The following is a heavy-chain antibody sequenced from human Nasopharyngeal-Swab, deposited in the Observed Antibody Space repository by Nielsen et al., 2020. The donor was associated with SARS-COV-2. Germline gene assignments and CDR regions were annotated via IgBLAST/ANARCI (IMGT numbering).Heavy chain of an antibody. CDR3: AGWITMIRGATFDI. V-gene: IGHV1-69*13. D-gene: IGHD3-10*01. J-gene: IGHJ3*02. CDR2: IIPIFGTA. CDR1: AGTFSSYA. Sequence: LVKVSCKASAGTFSSYAVSWVRQAPGQGLEWMGGIIPIFGTANYAQKFQGRVTITADESTSTAFMELSSLRSEDTAVYYCAGWITMIRGATFDIWGQGTMVTVSS.